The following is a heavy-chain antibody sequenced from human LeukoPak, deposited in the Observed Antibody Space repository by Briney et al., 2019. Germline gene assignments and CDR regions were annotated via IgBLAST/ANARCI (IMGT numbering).Heavy chain of an antibody. CDR2: IYYGGST. D-gene: IGHD6-13*01. CDR3: ARGGVAAAGTFQFDY. J-gene: IGHJ4*02. Sequence: PSETLSLTCTVSGGSISSGGYYWSWIRQHPGKGLEWIGYIYYGGSTYYNPSLKSRVTISVDTSKNQFSLKLSSVTAADTAVYYCARGGVAAAGTFQFDYWGQGTLVTVSS. V-gene: IGHV4-31*03. CDR1: GGSISSGGYY.